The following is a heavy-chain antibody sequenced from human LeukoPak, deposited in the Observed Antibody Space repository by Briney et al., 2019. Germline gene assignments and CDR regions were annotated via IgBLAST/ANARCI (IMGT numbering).Heavy chain of an antibody. Sequence: GGSLRLSCAASGFTFSRYAMSWVRQAPGKGLEWVSAISGSGGSTYYADSVKGRFTISRDNSKNTLYLQMNSLRAEDTAVYYCAKVGRWSPGERPEYYFDYWGQGTLVTVSS. J-gene: IGHJ4*02. CDR3: AKVGRWSPGERPEYYFDY. D-gene: IGHD1-26*01. CDR1: GFTFSRYA. CDR2: ISGSGGST. V-gene: IGHV3-23*01.